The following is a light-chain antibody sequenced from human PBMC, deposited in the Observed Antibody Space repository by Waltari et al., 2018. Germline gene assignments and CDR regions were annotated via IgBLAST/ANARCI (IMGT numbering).Light chain of an antibody. CDR3: ASWDGSLGGVI. Sequence: QSVLSPPPSASGTPGQRVPIPCSGSNYKIGNNFVYWYHQPPGPAPKLLIYRNNQRPSGVPDRFSGSKSGTSASLAISGLRSEDEADYYCASWDGSLGGVIFGGGTKLTVL. J-gene: IGLJ2*01. CDR2: RNN. V-gene: IGLV1-47*01. CDR1: NYKIGNNF.